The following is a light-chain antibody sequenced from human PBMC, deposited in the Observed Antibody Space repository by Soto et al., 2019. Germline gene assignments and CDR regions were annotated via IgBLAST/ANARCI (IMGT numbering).Light chain of an antibody. J-gene: IGKJ5*01. V-gene: IGKV1-5*01. CDR1: QSISSW. Sequence: DILVTPSPSTLSALTGERVTFTFRASQSISSWLAWYQQKPGRAPKLLIYDASTLESGVPSRFSGSGSGTEFTLTISRLQPDDFATYFCQQYQTYSTFGQGTRLEIK. CDR2: DAS. CDR3: QQYQTYST.